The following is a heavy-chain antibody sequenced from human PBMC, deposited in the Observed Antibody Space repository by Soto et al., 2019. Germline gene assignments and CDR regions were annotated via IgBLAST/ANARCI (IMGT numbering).Heavy chain of an antibody. CDR3: ALLTYYYDSSGYYSSAEYFQH. J-gene: IGHJ1*01. D-gene: IGHD3-22*01. CDR1: GFSLSTSGVG. V-gene: IGHV2-5*02. Sequence: QITLKESGPTLVKPTQTLTLTCTFSGFSLSTSGVGVGWIRQPPGKALEWLALIYWDDDKRYSPSLKSRLTITKDTSKNQVVPTMTNMDPVDTATYYCALLTYYYDSSGYYSSAEYFQHWGQGTLVTVSS. CDR2: IYWDDDK.